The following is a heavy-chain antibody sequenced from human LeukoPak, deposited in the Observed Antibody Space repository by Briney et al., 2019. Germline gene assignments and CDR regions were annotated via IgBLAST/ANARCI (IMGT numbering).Heavy chain of an antibody. CDR1: GGTFSSYA. D-gene: IGHD1-7*01. V-gene: IGHV1-69*05. J-gene: IGHJ6*03. CDR3: ARGRLELRKFAVAGLYYYYMDV. CDR2: IIPIFGTA. Sequence: ASVKVSCKASGGTFSSYAISWVRQAPGQGLEWMGGIIPIFGTANYAQKFQGRVTITTDESTSTAYMELSSLRSEDTAVYYCARGRLELRKFAVAGLYYYYMDVWGKGTTVTVSS.